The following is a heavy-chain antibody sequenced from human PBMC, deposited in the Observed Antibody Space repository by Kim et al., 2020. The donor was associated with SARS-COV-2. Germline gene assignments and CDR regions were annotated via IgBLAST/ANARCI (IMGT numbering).Heavy chain of an antibody. Sequence: SRVTISVDTSKNQFSLKLSSVTAADTAVYYCARAKRTCSTSCYTHYYMDVWGKGTTVTVSS. CDR3: ARAKRTCSTSCYTHYYMDV. D-gene: IGHD2-2*02. V-gene: IGHV4-34*01. J-gene: IGHJ6*03.